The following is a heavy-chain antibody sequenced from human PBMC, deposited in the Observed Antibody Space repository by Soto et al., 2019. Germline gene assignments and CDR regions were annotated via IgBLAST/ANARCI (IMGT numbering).Heavy chain of an antibody. D-gene: IGHD6-6*01. J-gene: IGHJ4*02. CDR2: IRNDGSNK. V-gene: IGHV3-30*02. CDR1: GFIFSPYG. CDR3: ARSRGAARLWYFDY. Sequence: GGSLRLSCAASGFIFSPYGIHWVRQAPGKGLEWVALIRNDGSNKYYADSVKGRFTISRDNSKNTLYLQMNSLRAEDTAVYYCARSRGAARLWYFDYWGQGTLVTVSS.